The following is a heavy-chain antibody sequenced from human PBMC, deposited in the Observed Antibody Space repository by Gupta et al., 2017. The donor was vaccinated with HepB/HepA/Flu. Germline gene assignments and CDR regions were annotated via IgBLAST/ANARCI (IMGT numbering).Heavy chain of an antibody. CDR1: GFTFSSYA. CDR2: ISGSGGST. J-gene: IGHJ4*02. V-gene: IGHV3-23*01. Sequence: EVQLLESGGGLVQPGGSLRLSCAASGFTFSSYAMSWVRQAPGKGLEWVSAISGSGGSTYYADSVKGRFTISRDNSKNTLYLQMNSLRAEDTAVYYCAKVKGRYYYDSNPGDYWGQGTLVTVSS. CDR3: AKVKGRYYYDSNPGDY. D-gene: IGHD3-22*01.